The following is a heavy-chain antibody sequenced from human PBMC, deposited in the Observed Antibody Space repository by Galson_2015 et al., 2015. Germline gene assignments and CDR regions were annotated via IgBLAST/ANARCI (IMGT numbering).Heavy chain of an antibody. D-gene: IGHD1/OR15-1a*01. V-gene: IGHV3-53*01. J-gene: IGHJ3*02. Sequence: SLRLSCAASGFVVSDYYMSWVRQAPGKGPEWVSIVYSGGSTYYEDSVKGRFTIFRDTSKNTVYLQMNRLRGEDTAIYYCARGGRNGNNRGEFDIWGQGTMVTVSS. CDR3: ARGGRNGNNRGEFDI. CDR1: GFVVSDYY. CDR2: VYSGGST.